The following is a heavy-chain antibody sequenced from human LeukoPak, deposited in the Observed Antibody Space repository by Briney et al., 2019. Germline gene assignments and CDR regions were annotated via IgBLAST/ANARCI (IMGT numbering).Heavy chain of an antibody. J-gene: IGHJ4*02. V-gene: IGHV3-30*02. Sequence: GGSLRLSCAASGFTFSSYGMHWVRQAPGKGLEWVAFIRYDGSNKYYADSVKGRFTISRDNSKNTLYLQMNSLRAEDTAVYYCAKGVYSSGWYPDYFDYWGQGTLVTVSS. CDR1: GFTFSSYG. D-gene: IGHD6-19*01. CDR3: AKGVYSSGWYPDYFDY. CDR2: IRYDGSNK.